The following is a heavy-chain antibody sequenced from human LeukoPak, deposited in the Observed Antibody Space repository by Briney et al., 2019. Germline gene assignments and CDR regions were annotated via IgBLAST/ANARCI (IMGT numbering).Heavy chain of an antibody. CDR1: GGSISSGSYY. Sequence: SQTLSLTCTVSGGSISSGSYYWGWIRQPPGKGLEWIGSIYYSGSTYHNPSLKSRVTISVDTSKNQFSLKLSSVTAADTAVYYCARCNEYSSSGFDYWGQGTLVTVSS. CDR2: IYYSGST. V-gene: IGHV4-39*01. J-gene: IGHJ4*02. CDR3: ARCNEYSSSGFDY. D-gene: IGHD6-6*01.